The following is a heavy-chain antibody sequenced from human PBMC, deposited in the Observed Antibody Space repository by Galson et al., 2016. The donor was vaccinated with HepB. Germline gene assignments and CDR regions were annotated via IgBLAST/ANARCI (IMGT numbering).Heavy chain of an antibody. Sequence: SLRLSCAASGFTFSRDSMIWVRQAPGKGLEWVSSISSGSDGYIYYADSVKGRFTISRDYAKNSLLLQMNSLRAEDTAVYYCARVRYSSSWYVLWYFDLWGRGTLVTVSS. CDR2: ISSGSDGYI. CDR1: GFTFSRDS. V-gene: IGHV3-21*01. J-gene: IGHJ2*01. CDR3: ARVRYSSSWYVLWYFDL. D-gene: IGHD6-13*01.